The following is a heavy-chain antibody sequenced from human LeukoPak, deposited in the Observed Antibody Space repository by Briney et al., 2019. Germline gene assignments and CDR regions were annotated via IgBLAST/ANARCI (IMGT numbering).Heavy chain of an antibody. V-gene: IGHV1-69*13. CDR3: ARARYSNYVG. D-gene: IGHD4-11*01. Sequence: ASVKVSCKASGCTFSSYAISWVRQAPGQGLEWMGGIIPIFGTANYAQKFQGRVTITADESTSTAYMELSSLRSEDTAVYYCARARYSNYVGWGQGTLVTVSS. J-gene: IGHJ4*02. CDR1: GCTFSSYA. CDR2: IIPIFGTA.